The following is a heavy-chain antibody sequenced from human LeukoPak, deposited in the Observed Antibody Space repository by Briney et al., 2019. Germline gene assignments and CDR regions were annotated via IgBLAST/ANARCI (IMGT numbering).Heavy chain of an antibody. CDR3: ARGEYSSSPADY. J-gene: IGHJ4*02. CDR1: GFTFSSYP. D-gene: IGHD6-6*01. Sequence: GGSLRLSCAASGFTFSSYPMHWVRQAPGKGLEWVAVISYDGSNKYYADSVKGRFTISRDNSKNTLYLQMNSLRAEDTAVYYCARGEYSSSPADYWGQGTLVTVSS. V-gene: IGHV3-30-3*01. CDR2: ISYDGSNK.